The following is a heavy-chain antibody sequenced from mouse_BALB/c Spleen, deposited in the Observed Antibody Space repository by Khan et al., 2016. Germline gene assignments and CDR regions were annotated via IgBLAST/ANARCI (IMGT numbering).Heavy chain of an antibody. CDR1: GYTFSSYW. CDR3: ASRVLYFVSSYIGYCYFDV. D-gene: IGHD1-1*01. V-gene: IGHV1-9*01. Sequence: VQLQESGAELMKPGASVKISCKATGYTFSSYWIEWVKQRPGNGLEWIGEILPGSGSSNYNEKFKGTATITGDTSSNTAYMKNSILSSEDYADHYCASRVLYFVSSYIGYCYFDVWGAQTTVTVSS. J-gene: IGHJ1*01. CDR2: ILPGSGSS.